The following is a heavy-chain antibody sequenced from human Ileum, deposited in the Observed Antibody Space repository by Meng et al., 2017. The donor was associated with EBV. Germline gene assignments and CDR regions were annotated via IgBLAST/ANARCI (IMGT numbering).Heavy chain of an antibody. CDR2: TYRRSRWYY. V-gene: IGHV6-1*01. J-gene: IGHJ5*02. CDR1: GDSVSSDKTA. Sequence: QLQLQESCPGLVQPSQSLSLSYVISGDSVSSDKTAWNWIRQSPSRGLEWLGRTYRRSRWYYDYALSVKSRINISPDTSKNQVSLQLNSVTDEDTGIYYCATSRIAKFDRWGQGTLVTVSS. CDR3: ATSRIAKFDR.